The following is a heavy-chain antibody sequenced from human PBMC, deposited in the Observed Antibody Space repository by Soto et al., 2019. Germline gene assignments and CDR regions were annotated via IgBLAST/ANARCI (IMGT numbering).Heavy chain of an antibody. Sequence: SETLSLTCSVSGGSINSYWWSWIRQPAGKGLEWIGRVYSSVTTDYNPSLNSRATMSVETSENQFSLKLSSVTAADTAVYCCARDIGSYAYGEGYWGQGIQVTVSS. V-gene: IGHV4-4*07. CDR1: GGSINSYW. J-gene: IGHJ4*02. D-gene: IGHD3-10*01. CDR3: ARDIGSYAYGEGY. CDR2: VYSSVTT.